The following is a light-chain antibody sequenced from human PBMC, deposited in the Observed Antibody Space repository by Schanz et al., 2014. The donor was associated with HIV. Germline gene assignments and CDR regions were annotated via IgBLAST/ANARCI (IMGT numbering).Light chain of an antibody. CDR1: QSIGSN. CDR3: HQYGSPPYT. Sequence: EMVMTQSPATLSASPGERATLSCRASQSIGSNLAWYQQKPGQAPRLLIYGASSRATGIPDRFTGSGSGTDFTLTISRLEPEDFAVYYCHQYGSPPYTFGQGTKLEIK. V-gene: IGKV3-20*01. J-gene: IGKJ2*01. CDR2: GAS.